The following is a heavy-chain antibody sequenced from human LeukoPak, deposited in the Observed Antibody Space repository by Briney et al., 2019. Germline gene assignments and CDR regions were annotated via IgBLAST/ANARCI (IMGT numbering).Heavy chain of an antibody. CDR3: ASTRGSSASRGFDI. J-gene: IGHJ3*02. D-gene: IGHD3-16*01. Sequence: SGTLALSCAVSGGSISSSNWWSWVRQPPGKGLEWIGEIYHSGSTNYNPSLKSRVTISVDKSKNQFSLKLSSVTAADTAVYYCASTRGSSASRGFDIWGQGTMVTVSS. V-gene: IGHV4-4*02. CDR2: IYHSGST. CDR1: GGSISSSNW.